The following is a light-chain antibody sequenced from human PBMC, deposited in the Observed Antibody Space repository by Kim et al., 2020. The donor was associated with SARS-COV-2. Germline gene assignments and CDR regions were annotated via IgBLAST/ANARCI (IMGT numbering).Light chain of an antibody. CDR3: GTWDSSLGWV. CDR2: HND. V-gene: IGLV1-51*01. J-gene: IGLJ3*02. Sequence: PGQRVTISCSGSNSNIGNNYVSWYQQLPRTAPKLIIFHNDNRPSDIPDRFSGSKSGTSATLGITGLQTGDEADYYCGTWDSSLGWVFGGGTKVTVL. CDR1: NSNIGNNY.